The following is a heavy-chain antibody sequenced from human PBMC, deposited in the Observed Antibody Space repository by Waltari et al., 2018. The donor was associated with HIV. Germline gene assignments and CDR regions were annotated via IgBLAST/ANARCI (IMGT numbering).Heavy chain of an antibody. J-gene: IGHJ6*02. CDR2: VKYGGQR. Sequence: QVQLEQWGAGLATPSETLSVTCAVYNASFDPSSYWTWVRQAPGKGLEWIGEVKYGGQRFYNPSLQSRISASLDASKRQFSLRLTSATAADTAVYFCVRGPNWQLGGLDVWGRGTT. D-gene: IGHD1-1*01. V-gene: IGHV4-34*01. CDR1: NASFDPSS. CDR3: VRGPNWQLGGLDV.